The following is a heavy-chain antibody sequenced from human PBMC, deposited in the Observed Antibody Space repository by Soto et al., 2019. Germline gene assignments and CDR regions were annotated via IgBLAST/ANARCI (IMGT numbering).Heavy chain of an antibody. D-gene: IGHD3-10*01. J-gene: IGHJ4*02. CDR1: GFTFSSYA. Sequence: EVQLLESGGGLVQPGGSLRLSCAASGFTFSSYAMSWVRQAPGKGLEWVSGISGSGGSTYYTESVKGRFTISRDNSKNTLYLQMNSLRAEDTAVYYCVPIDRGAVDYWGQGTLVTVSS. V-gene: IGHV3-23*01. CDR3: VPIDRGAVDY. CDR2: ISGSGGST.